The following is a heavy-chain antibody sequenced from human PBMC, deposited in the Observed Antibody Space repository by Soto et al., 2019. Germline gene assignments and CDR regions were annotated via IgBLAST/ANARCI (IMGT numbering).Heavy chain of an antibody. CDR3: ANFPSCSSSTCLDY. CDR2: INDRSNYI. V-gene: IGHV3-21*06. J-gene: IGHJ4*02. D-gene: IGHD2-15*01. CDR1: GFTFSSYA. Sequence: GGSLRLSCAASGFTFSSYAMHWVRQAPSKGLEWVSSINDRSNYIYYAVSVKGRFTISRDNAINSLYLQMNSLRPDDMAVYHCANFPSCSSSTCLDYWGRGTLVTVSS.